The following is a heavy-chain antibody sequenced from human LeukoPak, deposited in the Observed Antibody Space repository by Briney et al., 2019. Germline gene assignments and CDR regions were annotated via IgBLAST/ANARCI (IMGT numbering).Heavy chain of an antibody. J-gene: IGHJ4*02. CDR1: GESFSGHY. D-gene: IGHD2-15*01. V-gene: IGHV4-34*01. Sequence: SETLSLTCAVYGESFSGHYWSWIRQSPGKGLEWIGEINHSGSTNYNPSLKSRVTISVDTSKNQFSLNLSSVTAADTAMYYCARGLGSCYSSICDYFNYWGQGTLVTVSS. CDR3: ARGLGSCYSSICDYFNY. CDR2: INHSGST.